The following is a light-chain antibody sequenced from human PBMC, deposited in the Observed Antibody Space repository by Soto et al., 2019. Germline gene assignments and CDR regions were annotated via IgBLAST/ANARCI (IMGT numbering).Light chain of an antibody. J-gene: IGKJ1*01. CDR3: QQSFSTPCT. CDR1: QSISSY. CDR2: AAS. Sequence: IQRTLSPSSLSASVGDRVTITCRASQSISSYLIWHQQKPGKAPNLLIYAASSLQSGVPSRFSGSGSGTDFTLTISSLQPEDVATYYCQQSFSTPCTFGEGTKVDI. V-gene: IGKV1-39*01.